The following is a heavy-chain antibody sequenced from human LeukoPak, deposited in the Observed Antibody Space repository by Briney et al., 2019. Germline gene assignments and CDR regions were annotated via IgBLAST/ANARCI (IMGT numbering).Heavy chain of an antibody. CDR1: SGSISSYY. CDR2: IYTSGST. V-gene: IGHV4-4*07. CDR3: ASSRLNPPVDY. Sequence: SETLSLTCTVSSGSISSYYWSWIRQPAGKGLEWIGRIYTSGSTNYNPALKSRVTMSVDTSKNQFSLKLSSVTAADTAVYYCASSRLNPPVDYWGQGTLVTVPS. J-gene: IGHJ4*02. D-gene: IGHD5-12*01.